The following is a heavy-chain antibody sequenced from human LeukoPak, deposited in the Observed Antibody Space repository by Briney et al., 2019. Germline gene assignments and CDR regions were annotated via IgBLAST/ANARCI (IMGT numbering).Heavy chain of an antibody. J-gene: IGHJ6*03. V-gene: IGHV4-59*01. CDR2: IYYSGST. Sequence: SETLSLTCTVSGGSISSYYWSWIRQPPGKGLEWIGYIYYSGSTNYNHSLKSRVTISVDTSKNPFSLKLSSVTAADTAVYYCARTVLDFWSGYYGDYYYYYMDVWGKGTTVTVSS. D-gene: IGHD3-3*01. CDR1: GGSISSYY. CDR3: ARTVLDFWSGYYGDYYYYYMDV.